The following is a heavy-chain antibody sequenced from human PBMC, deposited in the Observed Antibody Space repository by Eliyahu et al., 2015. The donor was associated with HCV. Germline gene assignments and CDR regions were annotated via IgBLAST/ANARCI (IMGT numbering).Heavy chain of an antibody. Sequence: EVQLVESGGGLVKPGGSLRLSXAAXGFXFSDYXMIWPPQAPGKGLEWVSSISSSSSSIYYADSLKGRFTISRDNAKNSLYLQMNSLRVEDTAVYYCARGTPPRYCSSSSCYIFDSWGQGTLVTVSS. CDR1: GFXFSDYX. V-gene: IGHV3-21*01. D-gene: IGHD2-2*02. CDR2: ISSSSSSI. J-gene: IGHJ4*02. CDR3: ARGTPPRYCSSSSCYIFDS.